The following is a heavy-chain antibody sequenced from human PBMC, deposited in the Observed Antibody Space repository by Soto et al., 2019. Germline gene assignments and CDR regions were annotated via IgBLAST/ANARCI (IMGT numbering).Heavy chain of an antibody. D-gene: IGHD1-26*01. CDR1: GGSISSSSYY. CDR3: ASVNPKGSSHTYYYGMDV. J-gene: IGHJ6*02. CDR2: IYYSGST. Sequence: PSETLSLTCTVSGGSISSSSYYWGWIRQPPGKGLEWIGSIYYSGSTYYNPSLKSRVTISVDTSKNQFSLKLSSVTAADTAVYYCASVNPKGSSHTYYYGMDVWGQGTTVTVSS. V-gene: IGHV4-39*01.